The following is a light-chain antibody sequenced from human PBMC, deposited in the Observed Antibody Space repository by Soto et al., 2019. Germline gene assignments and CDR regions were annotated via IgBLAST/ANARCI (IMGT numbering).Light chain of an antibody. J-gene: IGKJ1*01. V-gene: IGKV1-5*01. Sequence: DIKMTQSPSTLSASVGDRVTITCRASQSISSWLAWYQQKPGKAPKLLIYDASSLESGVPSRFSGSGSGTEFTLTICSLLPDDFATYYCQQYNSYSWTFGQGTKVDIK. CDR3: QQYNSYSWT. CDR2: DAS. CDR1: QSISSW.